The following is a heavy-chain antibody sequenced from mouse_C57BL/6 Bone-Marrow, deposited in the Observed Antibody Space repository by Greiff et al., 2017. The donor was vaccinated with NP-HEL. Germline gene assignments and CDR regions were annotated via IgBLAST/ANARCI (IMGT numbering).Heavy chain of an antibody. D-gene: IGHD1-1*01. V-gene: IGHV7-3*01. Sequence: EVKLVESGGGLVQPGGSLSLSCAASGFTFTDYYMSWVRQPPGKALEWLGFIRNKANGYTTEYSASVKGRFTISRDNSQSILYLQMNALRAEDSATYYCARDRGLRFDYWGQGTTLTVSS. J-gene: IGHJ2*01. CDR3: ARDRGLRFDY. CDR2: IRNKANGYTT. CDR1: GFTFTDYY.